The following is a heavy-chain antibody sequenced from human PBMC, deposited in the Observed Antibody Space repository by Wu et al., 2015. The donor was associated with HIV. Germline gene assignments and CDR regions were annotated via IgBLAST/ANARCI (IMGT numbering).Heavy chain of an antibody. V-gene: IGHV1-2*02. Sequence: QVQLVQSGAEVKRPGASVRVSCRTSGYSFTAYYIHWVRQAPGRGLEWMGRLNPNTGGADSSQKFQGRVTLTRDTSINTAYMDLRRLRVDDSATYYCASGIQAGGANYWGQGTLVTVSS. CDR3: ASGIQAGGANY. J-gene: IGHJ4*02. CDR2: LNPNTGGA. D-gene: IGHD2-21*01. CDR1: GYSFTAYY.